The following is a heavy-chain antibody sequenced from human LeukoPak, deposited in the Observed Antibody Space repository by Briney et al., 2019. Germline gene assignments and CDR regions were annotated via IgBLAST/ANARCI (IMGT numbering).Heavy chain of an antibody. Sequence: SETLSLTCGVSGDSISTYYWSWIRQPPGKGLEWIGYVYYPGSTNYNPSLKSRVTMSIDTSKNQFSLELRSVTAADTAVYYCAREGGINAVDYWGQGTLVTVSS. CDR3: AREGGINAVDY. V-gene: IGHV4-59*01. D-gene: IGHD2-8*01. CDR1: GDSISTYY. CDR2: VYYPGST. J-gene: IGHJ4*02.